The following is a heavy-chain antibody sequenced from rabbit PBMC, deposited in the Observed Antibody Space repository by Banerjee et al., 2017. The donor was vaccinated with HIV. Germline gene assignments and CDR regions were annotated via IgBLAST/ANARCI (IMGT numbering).Heavy chain of an antibody. CDR2: IYISSGST. D-gene: IGHD4-2*01. V-gene: IGHV1S43*01. CDR3: ARGLDVGSAYYINL. J-gene: IGHJ4*01. Sequence: QEQLVESGGGLVQPGRSLTLSCKASGFDLSSYYYMCWVRQAPGKGLEWIGCIYISSGSTWYASWAKGRFTIAKTSSTTVDLKMTSLTAADTATYFCARGLDVGSAYYINLWGQGTLVTVS. CDR1: GFDLSSYYY.